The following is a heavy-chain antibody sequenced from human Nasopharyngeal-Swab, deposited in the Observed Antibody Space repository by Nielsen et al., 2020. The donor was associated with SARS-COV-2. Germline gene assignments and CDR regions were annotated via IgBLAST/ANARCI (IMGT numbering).Heavy chain of an antibody. CDR3: AKGIRYGDYVFDY. Sequence: VRQMPGKGLEWVSAISGSGGSTYYADSVKGRFTISRDNSKNTLYLQMNSLRAEDTAVYCCAKGIRYGDYVFDYWGQGTLVTVSS. J-gene: IGHJ4*02. V-gene: IGHV3-23*01. D-gene: IGHD4-17*01. CDR2: ISGSGGST.